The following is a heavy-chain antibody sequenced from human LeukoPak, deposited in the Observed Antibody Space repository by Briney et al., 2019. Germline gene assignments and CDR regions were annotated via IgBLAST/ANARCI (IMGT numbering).Heavy chain of an antibody. Sequence: GASVKVSCKASGYTFTSYGISWVRQAPGQGLEWMGWISAYNGNTNYAQKLQGRVTMTTDTSTSTAYMELRSLRSDDTVVYYCARAGYGDYALEGSWFDLWGQGTLVTVSS. D-gene: IGHD4-17*01. CDR2: ISAYNGNT. J-gene: IGHJ5*02. CDR3: ARAGYGDYALEGSWFDL. V-gene: IGHV1-18*01. CDR1: GYTFTSYG.